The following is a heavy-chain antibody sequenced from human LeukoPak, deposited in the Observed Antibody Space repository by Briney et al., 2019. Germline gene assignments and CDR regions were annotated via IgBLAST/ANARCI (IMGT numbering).Heavy chain of an antibody. Sequence: PGGSLRLSCAGSGLNFSIYGMHWIRQAPGKGLEWVAFIRNDGSDIYYEDSVKGRFTVSRDNSKNTLYLQMNSLTVEDTAVYYCANGHGTSDIWGQGTMVSVSS. CDR2: IRNDGSDI. CDR1: GLNFSIYG. V-gene: IGHV3-30*02. J-gene: IGHJ3*02. D-gene: IGHD3/OR15-3a*01. CDR3: ANGHGTSDI.